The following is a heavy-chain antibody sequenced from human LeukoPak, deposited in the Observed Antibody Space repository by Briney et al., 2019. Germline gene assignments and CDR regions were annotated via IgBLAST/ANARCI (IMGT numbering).Heavy chain of an antibody. CDR2: IYSGGST. CDR1: GFTVSSNY. Sequence: HPGGSLRLSCAASGFTVSSNYMSCVRQAPGKGLEWVSVIYSGGSTYYADSVKGRFTISRDNSKNTLYLQMNSLRAEDTAVYYCARGSRSSGWFDYWGQGTLVTVSS. D-gene: IGHD6-19*01. J-gene: IGHJ4*02. CDR3: ARGSRSSGWFDY. V-gene: IGHV3-53*01.